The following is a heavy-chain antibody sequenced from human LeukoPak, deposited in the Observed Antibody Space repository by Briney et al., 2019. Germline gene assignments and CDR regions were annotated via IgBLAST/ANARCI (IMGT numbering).Heavy chain of an antibody. D-gene: IGHD2-2*01. CDR2: ISSSGSTI. J-gene: IGHJ6*04. V-gene: IGHV3-48*04. CDR1: GFTFSSYG. Sequence: PGRSLRLSCAASGFTFSSYGMHWVRQAPGKGLEWVSYISSSGSTIYYADSVKGRFTISRDNAKNSLYLQMNSLRAEDTAVYYCVYCSSTSCSRDYYGMDVWGKGTTVTVSS. CDR3: VYCSSTSCSRDYYGMDV.